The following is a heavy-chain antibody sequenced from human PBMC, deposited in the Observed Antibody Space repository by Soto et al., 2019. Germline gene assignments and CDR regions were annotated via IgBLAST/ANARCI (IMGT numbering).Heavy chain of an antibody. J-gene: IGHJ4*02. D-gene: IGHD6-13*01. CDR2: IYYSGST. CDR1: GGSISSYY. CDR3: ASGIAAAGLIRY. Sequence: SETLSLTCTVSGGSISSYYWSWIRQPPGKGLEWIGYIYYSGSTNYNPSLKSRVTISVDTSKNQFSLKLSSVTAADTAVYYCASGIAAAGLIRYRGQRTLVTVSS. V-gene: IGHV4-59*08.